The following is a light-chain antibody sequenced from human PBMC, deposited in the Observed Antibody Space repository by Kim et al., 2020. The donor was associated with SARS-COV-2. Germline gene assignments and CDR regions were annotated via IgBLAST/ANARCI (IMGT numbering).Light chain of an antibody. Sequence: IVMTQSPVTLSVSPGERATLSCRASQSVNSHLAWYQQKPGQAPRLLIYGASSRATGIPARFSGSGSGTEFTLTITSLQSEDSAVYYCQKYDEWPPYSFGKGTKLEI. CDR1: QSVNSH. CDR3: QKYDEWPPYS. CDR2: GAS. V-gene: IGKV3-15*01. J-gene: IGKJ2*03.